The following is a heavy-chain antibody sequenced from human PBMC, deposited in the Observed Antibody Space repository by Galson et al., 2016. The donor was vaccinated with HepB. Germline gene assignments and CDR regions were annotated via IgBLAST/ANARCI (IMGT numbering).Heavy chain of an antibody. V-gene: IGHV3-23*01. Sequence: SLRLSCAASGFTLKIYGMGWVRQAPGKGLEWVSTINISGDNTYYADSVRGRFTISRDNSKNTVYVQMNSLRAEDTAVYYCAKDLGTGYVHDIHYWGQGILVIVSS. CDR1: GFTLKIYG. J-gene: IGHJ4*02. CDR2: INISGDNT. CDR3: AKDLGTGYVHDIHY. D-gene: IGHD3-9*01.